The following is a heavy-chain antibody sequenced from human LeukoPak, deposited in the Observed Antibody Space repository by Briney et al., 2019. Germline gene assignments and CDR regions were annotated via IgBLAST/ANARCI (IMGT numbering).Heavy chain of an antibody. J-gene: IGHJ2*01. Sequence: ASVKVSCKASGYTFTTYGVSWVRQAPGQGLEWMGWVSVYNGNTNYAQKLQGRVTMTTDTSKSTAYMELRSLRSDDTAVYYCARERTTVTTLRYFDLWGPGTLVTVSS. CDR3: ARERTTVTTLRYFDL. V-gene: IGHV1-18*01. CDR1: GYTFTTYG. CDR2: VSVYNGNT. D-gene: IGHD4-17*01.